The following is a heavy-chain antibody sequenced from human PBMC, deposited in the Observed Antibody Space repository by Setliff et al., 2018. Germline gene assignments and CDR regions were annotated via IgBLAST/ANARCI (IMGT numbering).Heavy chain of an antibody. CDR1: GGSISSGVYY. D-gene: IGHD1-1*01. CDR2: IYYRGDT. CDR3: ARTGTYRYFNY. J-gene: IGHJ4*02. V-gene: IGHV4-39*01. Sequence: SETLSLTCTVSGGSISSGVYYWAWIRQPPGKGLEWIGRIYYRGDTYYNAFLKSRLTLSVDTSKNQVSLNLRSVTAADTAVYYCARTGTYRYFNYWGQGTQVTVSS.